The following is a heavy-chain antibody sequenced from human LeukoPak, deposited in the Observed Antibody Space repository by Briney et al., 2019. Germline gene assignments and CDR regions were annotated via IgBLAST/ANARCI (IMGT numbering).Heavy chain of an antibody. D-gene: IGHD5-12*01. CDR1: GGTFSSYA. CDR3: ARVGYGAYYFDY. CDR2: IIPILGIA. V-gene: IGHV1-69*04. J-gene: IGHJ4*02. Sequence: VASAKVSCKASGGTFSSYAISWVRQAPGQGLEWMGRIIPILGIANYAQKFQGRVTITADKSTSTAYMELSSLRSEDTAVYYCARVGYGAYYFDYWGQGTLVTVSS.